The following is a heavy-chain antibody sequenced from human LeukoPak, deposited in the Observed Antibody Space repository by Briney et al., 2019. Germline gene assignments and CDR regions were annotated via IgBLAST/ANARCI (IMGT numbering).Heavy chain of an antibody. J-gene: IGHJ6*02. D-gene: IGHD4-17*01. CDR3: LYGDYDYYYYGMDV. CDR2: IKSKTDGGTT. Sequence: PGGSLRLSCAASGFTFSNAWMSWVRQAPGEGLEWVGRIKSKTDGGTTDYAAPVKGRFTISRDDSKNTLYLQMNSLKTEDTAVYYCLYGDYDYYYYGMDVWGQGTTVTVSS. V-gene: IGHV3-15*01. CDR1: GFTFSNAW.